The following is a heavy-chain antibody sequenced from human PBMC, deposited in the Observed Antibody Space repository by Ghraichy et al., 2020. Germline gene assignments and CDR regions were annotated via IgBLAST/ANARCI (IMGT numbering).Heavy chain of an antibody. CDR2: MNPNSGNT. CDR1: GYTFTSYD. J-gene: IGHJ4*02. CDR3: ARGLGYCSSTNCPYYFDS. D-gene: IGHD2-2*01. V-gene: IGHV1-8*01. Sequence: SVKVSCKASGYTFTSYDINWVRQATGQGLEWMGWMNPNSGNTGYAQKFQGRVTMTRNTSISTAYMELSSLRSEDTAVYYCARGLGYCSSTNCPYYFDSWGQGTLITVSS.